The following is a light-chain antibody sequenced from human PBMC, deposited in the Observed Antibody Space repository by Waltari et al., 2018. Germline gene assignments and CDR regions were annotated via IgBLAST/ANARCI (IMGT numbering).Light chain of an antibody. CDR2: KAS. Sequence: DIQMTQSPSSLSVSVGDTVTITCRASQSISSWLAWYQLKPGKAPKLLIYKASSLQSGVPSRFSGSGSGTDFTLIIRNLQPEDSAAYFCLQYSSSPLTFGGGTKVEIK. J-gene: IGKJ4*01. CDR1: QSISSW. V-gene: IGKV1-12*01. CDR3: LQYSSSPLT.